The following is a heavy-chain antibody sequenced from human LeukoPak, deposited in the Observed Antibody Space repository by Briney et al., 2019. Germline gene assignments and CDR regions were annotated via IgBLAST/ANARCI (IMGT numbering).Heavy chain of an antibody. CDR1: GYSFTGYY. CDR3: ARGVTTSSYYYYYMDV. CDR2: INPYSGDT. J-gene: IGHJ6*03. D-gene: IGHD4-17*01. V-gene: IGHV1-2*02. Sequence: ASVKVSCKASGYSFTGYYIHWVRQAPGQGLAGMGWINPYSGDTTYAQKFQGRLTLTRDTSISTAYMEVSRLKSDDTAVYYCARGVTTSSYYYYYMDVWGKGTTVTICS.